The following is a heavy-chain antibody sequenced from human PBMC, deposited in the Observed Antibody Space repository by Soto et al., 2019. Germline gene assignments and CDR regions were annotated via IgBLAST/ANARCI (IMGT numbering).Heavy chain of an antibody. CDR1: GGSFSGYY. V-gene: IGHV4-34*01. CDR3: ARTVGATRTGAFDI. Sequence: SETLSLTCAVYGGSFSGYYCSWIRQPPGKGLEWIGEINHSGSTNYNPSLKSRVTISVDTSKNQFSLKLSSVTAADTAVYYCARTVGATRTGAFDIWGQGTMVTVSS. D-gene: IGHD1-26*01. CDR2: INHSGST. J-gene: IGHJ3*02.